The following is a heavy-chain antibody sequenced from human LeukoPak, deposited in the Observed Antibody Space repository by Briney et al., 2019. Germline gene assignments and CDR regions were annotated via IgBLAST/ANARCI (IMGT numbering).Heavy chain of an antibody. D-gene: IGHD3-10*01. CDR3: ASGRGRVY. CDR2: IYYSGST. V-gene: IGHV4-39*01. Sequence: SETLSLTCTVSGGSISSSSYYWGWIRQPPGKGLEWIGSIYYSGSTYYNPSLKSRVTISVDTSKNQFSLKLSSVTAADTAVYYCASGRGRVYWGQGTLVTVSS. CDR1: GGSISSSSYY. J-gene: IGHJ4*02.